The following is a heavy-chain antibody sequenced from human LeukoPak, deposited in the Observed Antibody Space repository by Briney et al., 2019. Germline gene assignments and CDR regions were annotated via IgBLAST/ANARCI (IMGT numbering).Heavy chain of an antibody. CDR1: GYTFTGYY. D-gene: IGHD5-18*01. CDR3: ARELRGYSPQDY. J-gene: IGHJ4*02. CDR2: INPNSGGT. V-gene: IGHV1-2*02. Sequence: ASVKVSCKASGYTFTGYYMHWVRQAPGQGLEWMGWINPNSGGTNYAQKFQGRVTMTRDTSISTAYMKLSRLRSDDTAVYYCARELRGYSPQDYWGQGTLVTVSS.